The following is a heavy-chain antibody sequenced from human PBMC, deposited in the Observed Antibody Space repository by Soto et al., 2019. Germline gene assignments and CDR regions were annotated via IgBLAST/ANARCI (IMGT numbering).Heavy chain of an antibody. Sequence: QVQLVESGGGWVKPGGSLRLSCAPSGFTFSDYYMRWIRQAPGKGLELVSYIRSSSSYTKYADSVKGRFTISRDNAKNSLYLQMNSLRAEDTDVYDCAPDHHRYRGYDYVDDWGQGTLGTVSS. CDR3: APDHHRYRGYDYVDD. CDR2: IRSSSSYT. D-gene: IGHD5-12*01. V-gene: IGHV3-11*05. CDR1: GFTFSDYY. J-gene: IGHJ4*02.